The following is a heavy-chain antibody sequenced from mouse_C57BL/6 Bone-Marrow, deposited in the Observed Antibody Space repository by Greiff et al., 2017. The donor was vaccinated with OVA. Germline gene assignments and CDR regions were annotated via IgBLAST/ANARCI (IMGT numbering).Heavy chain of an antibody. D-gene: IGHD1-1*01. J-gene: IGHJ1*03. Sequence: QVQLQQSGAELARPGASVKLSCKASGYTFTSYGISWVKQRTGQGLEWIGEIYPSNGNTYYNEKFKGKATLTADKSSSTAYMELRSLTSEDSAVVFCADSGSSLSYWYFDVWGTGTTVTVSS. CDR3: ADSGSSLSYWYFDV. V-gene: IGHV1-81*01. CDR2: IYPSNGNT. CDR1: GYTFTSYG.